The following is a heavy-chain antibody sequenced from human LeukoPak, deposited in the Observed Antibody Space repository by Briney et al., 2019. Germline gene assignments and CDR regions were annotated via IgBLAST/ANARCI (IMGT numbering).Heavy chain of an antibody. Sequence: GGSLRLSCAASGFTFSSYWMSWVRQAPGTGLEWVANIKQDGSEKYYVDSVKGRFTISRDNANNSLYLQMNSLRAEDTAVYYCARDPLGYCSSTSCHRSAFDIWGQGTMVTVSS. CDR3: ARDPLGYCSSTSCHRSAFDI. CDR2: IKQDGSEK. V-gene: IGHV3-7*01. J-gene: IGHJ3*02. D-gene: IGHD2-2*01. CDR1: GFTFSSYW.